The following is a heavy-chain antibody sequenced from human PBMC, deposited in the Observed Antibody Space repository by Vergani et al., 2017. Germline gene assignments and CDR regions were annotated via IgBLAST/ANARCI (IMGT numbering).Heavy chain of an antibody. V-gene: IGHV3-9*01. CDR3: AKDRGGSYYYYMDV. D-gene: IGHD1-26*01. J-gene: IGHJ6*03. CDR2: ISWNSGSI. CDR1: GFTFDDYA. Sequence: EVQLVESGGGLVQPGRSLRLSCAASGFTFDDYAMHWVRQAPGKGLEWVSGISWNSGSIGYADSVKGRFTISRDNAKNSLYLQMNSLRAEDTALYYCAKDRGGSYYYYMDVWGKGTTVTVSS.